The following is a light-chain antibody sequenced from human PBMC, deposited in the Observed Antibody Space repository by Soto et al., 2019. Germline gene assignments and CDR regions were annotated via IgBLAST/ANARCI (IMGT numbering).Light chain of an antibody. V-gene: IGKV3-20*01. CDR3: QQYGXSGT. Sequence: EIVLTQSPGTLSLSPGERATLSVGASQSVSKNYLAGYQQRPCQAPRLLIYGASNRATGIPERFSGSGSGTDFTLTISRLEPEDFAVYYCQQYGXSGTFGQGTKV. CDR2: GAS. J-gene: IGKJ1*01. CDR1: QSVSKNY.